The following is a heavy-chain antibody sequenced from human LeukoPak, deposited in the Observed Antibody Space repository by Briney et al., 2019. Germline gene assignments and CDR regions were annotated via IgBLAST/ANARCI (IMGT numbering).Heavy chain of an antibody. V-gene: IGHV3-53*01. D-gene: IGHD3-22*01. CDR1: GFTVSSNY. CDR2: IYSGGST. Sequence: GGSLRLSCAASGFTVSSNYMSWVRQAPGKGLEWVSVIYSGGSTYYADSVKGRFTISRDNSKNTLYLQMNSLRAEDTAVYYCARGVLSGYYPYYFDYWGQGTLVTVSS. CDR3: ARGVLSGYYPYYFDY. J-gene: IGHJ4*02.